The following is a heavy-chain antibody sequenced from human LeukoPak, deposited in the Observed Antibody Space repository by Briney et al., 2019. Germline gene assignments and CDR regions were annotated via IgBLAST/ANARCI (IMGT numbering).Heavy chain of an antibody. D-gene: IGHD1-26*01. CDR1: GFTFTSYW. J-gene: IGHJ4*02. CDR2: IKQDGSEK. V-gene: IGHV3-7*01. CDR3: GRDRGRADY. Sequence: GGSLRLSCAVSGFTFTSYWMSWVRQAPGKGLEWVANIKQDGSEKYYVDSVKGRFTISRDNAKNSLYLQMNSLRAEDTAVYYCGRDRGRADYWGQGTLVTVSS.